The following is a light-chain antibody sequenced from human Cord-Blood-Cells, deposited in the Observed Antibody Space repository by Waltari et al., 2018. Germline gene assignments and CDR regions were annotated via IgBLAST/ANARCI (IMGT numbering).Light chain of an antibody. CDR3: QVWDSRSDHVV. Sequence: SYVLTQPPSVSVAPGKTARLTCGGNNIGSKSVHWYQQKPGQAPVLVIYYDSDRPSGIPERFSGSNSGNTATLTISRVEAGDEADYYCQVWDSRSDHVVFGGGTKLTVL. V-gene: IGLV3-21*04. CDR2: YDS. CDR1: NIGSKS. J-gene: IGLJ2*01.